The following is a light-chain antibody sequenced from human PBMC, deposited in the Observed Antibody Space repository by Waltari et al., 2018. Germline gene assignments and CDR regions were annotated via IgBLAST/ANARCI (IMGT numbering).Light chain of an antibody. CDR1: QSISSW. J-gene: IGKJ1*01. Sequence: DIQMTQSPSTLSASVGDRVTITCRASQSISSWLAWDQQTPGKPPKLLISKASSLESGVPSRFSGSGSGTEFTLTISSLQPDDFATYYCQQYNSYPVTFGQGTKVEIK. CDR2: KAS. CDR3: QQYNSYPVT. V-gene: IGKV1-5*03.